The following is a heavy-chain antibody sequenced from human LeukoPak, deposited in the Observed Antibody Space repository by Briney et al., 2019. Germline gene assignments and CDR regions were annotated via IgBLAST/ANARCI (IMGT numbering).Heavy chain of an antibody. CDR2: ISRDSAYI. D-gene: IGHD6-6*01. CDR1: GSTFTTYD. J-gene: IGHJ6*04. V-gene: IGHV3-21*05. CDR3: ARDDASTARASGMDV. Sequence: GGSLRLSCAASGSTFTTYDMNCLRPAPGTRLQSASYISRDSAYIYLADSVNGRFSISRDNAKNSLSLQMNSLRGEDTAVYYCARDDASTARASGMDVWGKGTTVTVSS.